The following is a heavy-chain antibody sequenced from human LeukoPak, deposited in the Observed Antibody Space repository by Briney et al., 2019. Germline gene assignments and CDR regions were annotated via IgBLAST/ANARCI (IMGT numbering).Heavy chain of an antibody. J-gene: IGHJ5*02. V-gene: IGHV1-58*02. D-gene: IGHD4-17*01. CDR3: AAMGYGDYFRVDP. CDR1: GFTFTSSA. CDR2: IVVGSGNT. Sequence: GASVKVSCKASGFTFTSSAMQWVRQARGQRLEWIGWIVVGSGNTNYAQKFQERVTITRDMSTSTAYMELSSLRSEDTAVYYCAAMGYGDYFRVDPWGQGTLVTVSS.